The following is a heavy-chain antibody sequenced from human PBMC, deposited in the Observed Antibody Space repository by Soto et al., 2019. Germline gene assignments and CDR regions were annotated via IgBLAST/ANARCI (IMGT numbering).Heavy chain of an antibody. CDR1: GFTFSSYA. D-gene: IGHD3-22*01. CDR2: ISYDGSNK. V-gene: IGHV3-30-3*01. Sequence: QVQLVESGGGVVQPGRSLRLSCAASGFTFSSYAMHWVRQAPGKGLEWVAVISYDGSNKYYADSVKGRFTISRDNSKNRLYLKMNSLGAEDRAVYYCARAGPHGIVVVWGCFDYWGQGTLVTVSS. J-gene: IGHJ4*02. CDR3: ARAGPHGIVVVWGCFDY.